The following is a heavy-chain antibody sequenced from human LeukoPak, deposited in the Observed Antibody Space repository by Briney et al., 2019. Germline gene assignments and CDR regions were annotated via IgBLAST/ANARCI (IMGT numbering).Heavy chain of an antibody. CDR1: GGSFSGYY. V-gene: IGHV4-34*01. J-gene: IGHJ3*02. CDR3: ARVPIAAASPRAFDI. CDR2: IYHSGST. Sequence: SETLSLTCAVYGGSFSGYYWSWIRQPPGKGLEWIGYIYHSGSTYYNPSLKSRVTISVDRSKNQFSLKLSSVTAADTAVYYCARVPIAAASPRAFDIWGQGTMVTVSS. D-gene: IGHD6-13*01.